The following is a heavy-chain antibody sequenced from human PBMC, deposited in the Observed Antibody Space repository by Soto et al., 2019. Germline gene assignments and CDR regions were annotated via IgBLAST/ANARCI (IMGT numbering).Heavy chain of an antibody. CDR2: IYYSGST. J-gene: IGHJ6*02. V-gene: IGHV4-59*01. Sequence: RSLTCTVSGGSISGYYWSWIRQPPGKGLEWIGYIYYSGSTNYNPSLKSRVTISVDTSKNQFSLKLSSVTAADTAVYYRARDSSRIAVAGTPFYYYGMDVWGQGTTGTVS. D-gene: IGHD6-19*01. CDR3: ARDSSRIAVAGTPFYYYGMDV. CDR1: GGSISGYY.